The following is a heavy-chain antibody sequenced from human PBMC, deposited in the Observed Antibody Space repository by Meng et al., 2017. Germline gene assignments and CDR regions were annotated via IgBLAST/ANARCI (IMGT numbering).Heavy chain of an antibody. V-gene: IGHV1-18*01. CDR3: ARDLKRDHHLGEGGY. Sequence: QVQLVQSGAEVKKPGASVKVSCKASGYTFTRYGISWVRQAPGQGLEWMGWISAYNGNTNYAQKLQGRVTMTTDTSTSTAYMELRSLRSDDTAVYYCARDLKRDHHLGEGGYWGQGTLVTVSS. CDR1: GYTFTRYG. J-gene: IGHJ4*02. D-gene: IGHD3-16*01. CDR2: ISAYNGNT.